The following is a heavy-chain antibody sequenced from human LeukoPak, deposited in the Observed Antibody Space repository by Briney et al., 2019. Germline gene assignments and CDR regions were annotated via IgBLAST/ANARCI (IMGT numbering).Heavy chain of an antibody. V-gene: IGHV1-69*01. CDR2: IIPIFGTA. CDR3: ARGSGLAGGVPFDY. CDR1: GGTFSSYA. D-gene: IGHD3-10*01. J-gene: IGHJ4*02. Sequence: SVKVSCKASGGTFSSYAISWVRQAPGQGLEWMGGIIPIFGTANYAQKFQGRVTITADESTSTAYMELSSLRSEETAVYYCARGSGLAGGVPFDYWGQGTLVTVSS.